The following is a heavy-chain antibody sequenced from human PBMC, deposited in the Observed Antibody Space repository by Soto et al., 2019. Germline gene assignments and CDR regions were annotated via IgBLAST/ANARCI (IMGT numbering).Heavy chain of an antibody. CDR3: ARAPDPLYDYYYMDV. CDR1: GFTFSSYS. CDR2: ISSSSSYI. J-gene: IGHJ6*03. V-gene: IGHV3-21*01. Sequence: GGSLRLSCAASGFTFSSYSMNWVRQAPGKGLEWVSSISSSSSYIYYADSVKGRFTISRDNAKNSLYLQMNSLRAEDTAVYYCARAPDPLYDYYYMDVWGKGTTVTVSS.